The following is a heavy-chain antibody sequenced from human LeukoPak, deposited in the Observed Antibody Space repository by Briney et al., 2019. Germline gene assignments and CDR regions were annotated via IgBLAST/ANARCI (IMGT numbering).Heavy chain of an antibody. CDR1: GFTFGDYA. D-gene: IGHD3-10*01. J-gene: IGHJ4*02. Sequence: PGRSLRLSCTASGFTFGDYAMSWVRQAPGKGLEWVSAISGSGGSTYYADSVKGRFTISRDNSKNTLYLQMNSLRAEDTAVYYCAKDRWGGSGSYYSDYWGQGILVTVSS. CDR2: ISGSGGST. V-gene: IGHV3-23*01. CDR3: AKDRWGGSGSYYSDY.